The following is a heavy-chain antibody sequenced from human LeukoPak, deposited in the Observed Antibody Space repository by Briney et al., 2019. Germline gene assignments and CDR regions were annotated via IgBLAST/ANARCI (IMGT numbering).Heavy chain of an antibody. D-gene: IGHD1-1*01. J-gene: IGHJ4*02. CDR2: IKPDGSEE. V-gene: IGHV3-7*01. Sequence: GGSLRLSCAASGFTFSSYWMSWVRQVPGRGLEWVANIKPDGSEENYVDSVKGRFTISRDNAKNSLFLQMNSLTAEDTAIYYCVRNWNLDSWGQGTLLTVSS. CDR1: GFTFSSYW. CDR3: VRNWNLDS.